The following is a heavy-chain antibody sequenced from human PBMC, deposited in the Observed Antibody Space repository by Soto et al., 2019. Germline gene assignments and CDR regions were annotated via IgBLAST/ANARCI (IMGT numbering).Heavy chain of an antibody. CDR2: IRSKAYGGTT. J-gene: IGHJ4*02. CDR3: TRPSGSYLAQFDY. Sequence: GGSLRLSCTASGFAFGDYAMSWFRQAPGKGLEWGGFIRSKAYGGTTEYAASVKGRFTISRDDSKSIAYLQMNSLKTEDTAVYYCTRPSGSYLAQFDYWGEGTMGTVSS. CDR1: GFAFGDYA. V-gene: IGHV3-49*03. D-gene: IGHD1-26*01.